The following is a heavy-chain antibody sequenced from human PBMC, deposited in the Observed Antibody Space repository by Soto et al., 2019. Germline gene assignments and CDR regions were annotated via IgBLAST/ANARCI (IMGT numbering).Heavy chain of an antibody. CDR3: AKDLTPLYAYDYIWGSYNNYYMDV. Sequence: PGGSLRLSCSASGFTFTSYAMSWVRQAPGKGLKWVSAISGSGGSTYYADSVKGRFTISRDNSKNTLYLQMNSLRAEDTAVYYCAKDLTPLYAYDYIWGSYNNYYMDVWGKGTTVTVSS. CDR2: ISGSGGST. J-gene: IGHJ6*03. V-gene: IGHV3-23*01. D-gene: IGHD3-16*01. CDR1: GFTFTSYA.